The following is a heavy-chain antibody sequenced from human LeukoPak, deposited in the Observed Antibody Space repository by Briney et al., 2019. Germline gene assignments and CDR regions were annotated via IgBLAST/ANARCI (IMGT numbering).Heavy chain of an antibody. CDR3: ARGSGWDPSGFDY. Sequence: SETLSLTCTVSGGSISSYYWSWIQQPPGKGLEWIGYIYYSGSTNYNPSLKSRVTISVDTSKNQFSLKLSSVTAADTAVYYCARGSGWDPSGFDYWGQGTLVTVSS. D-gene: IGHD6-19*01. V-gene: IGHV4-59*01. CDR2: IYYSGST. J-gene: IGHJ4*02. CDR1: GGSISSYY.